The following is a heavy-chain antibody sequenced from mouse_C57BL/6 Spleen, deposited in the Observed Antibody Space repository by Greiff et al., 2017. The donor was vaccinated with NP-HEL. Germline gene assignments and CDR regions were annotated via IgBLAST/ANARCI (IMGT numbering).Heavy chain of an antibody. J-gene: IGHJ3*01. D-gene: IGHD1-1*01. CDR1: GYTFTDYY. Sequence: QVQLQQSGAELVRPGASVKLSCKASGYTFTDYYINWVKQRPGQGLEWIARIYPGSGNTYYNEKFKGKATLTAEKSSSTAYMQLSSLTSEDSAVYFCARSTTESSTGFAYWGQGTLVTVSA. CDR2: IYPGSGNT. V-gene: IGHV1-76*01. CDR3: ARSTTESSTGFAY.